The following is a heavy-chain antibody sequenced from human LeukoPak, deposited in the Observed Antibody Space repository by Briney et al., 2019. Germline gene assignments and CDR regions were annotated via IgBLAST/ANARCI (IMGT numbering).Heavy chain of an antibody. D-gene: IGHD4-17*01. Sequence: GGSLRLSCAASGFTFSSYWMSWVRQAPGKGLEWVANIKQDGSEKYYVDSVKGRFTISRDNAKNSLYLQMNSLRAEDTAVYYCARDQAVTTSSPYFDYWGQGTLVTVSS. V-gene: IGHV3-7*01. J-gene: IGHJ4*02. CDR1: GFTFSSYW. CDR2: IKQDGSEK. CDR3: ARDQAVTTSSPYFDY.